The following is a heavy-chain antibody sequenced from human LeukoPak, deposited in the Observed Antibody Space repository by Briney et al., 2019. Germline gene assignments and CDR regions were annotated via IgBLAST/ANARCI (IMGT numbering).Heavy chain of an antibody. V-gene: IGHV2-70*11. CDR1: GFSLSTSGMC. CDR2: IDWDDDK. J-gene: IGHJ4*02. D-gene: IGHD6-19*01. CDR3: ARIHRMTSGWYYFDY. Sequence: SGPTLVKPTQTLTLTCTFSGFSLSTSGMCVSWIRQPPGKALEWLARIDWDDDKYYSTSLKTRLTISKDTSKNQVVLTMTNMDPVDTGTYFCARIHRMTSGWYYFDYWGQGTLVTVSS.